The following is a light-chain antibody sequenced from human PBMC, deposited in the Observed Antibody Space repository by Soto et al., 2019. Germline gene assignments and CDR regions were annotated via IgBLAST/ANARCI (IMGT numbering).Light chain of an antibody. CDR3: HQSHSLPQT. J-gene: IGKJ1*01. CDR1: QNINIY. V-gene: IGKV1-39*01. Sequence: DIEMPQSPSSLSASVGDRVTITCRASQNINIYLNWYAQRPGRAPKLLIYAASSLQGGVPSRFSVTGSGTDFTLTITNLQAEDFAVYDCHQSHSLPQTFGQGTKVE. CDR2: AAS.